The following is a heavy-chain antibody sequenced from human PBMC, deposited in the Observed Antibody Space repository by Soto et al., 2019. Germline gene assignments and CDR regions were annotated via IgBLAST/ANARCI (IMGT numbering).Heavy chain of an antibody. V-gene: IGHV3-9*01. CDR2: INWNSGIT. CDR3: AKGRGALTVVSNWFDP. CDR1: GFTFEDHA. J-gene: IGHJ5*02. Sequence: GGSLRLSCAAIGFTFEDHAMHWIRQVPGKGLEWVAGINWNSGITGYADSVKGRFTISRDNADNSLHLEMNSLKTEDTAFYYCAKGRGALTVVSNWFDPWGQGTLVTVSS. D-gene: IGHD3-22*01.